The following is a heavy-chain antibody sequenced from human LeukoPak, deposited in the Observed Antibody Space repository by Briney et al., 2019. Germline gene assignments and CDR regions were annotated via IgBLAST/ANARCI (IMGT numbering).Heavy chain of an antibody. V-gene: IGHV3-21*01. CDR3: ARIKGIAARQPFDY. J-gene: IGHJ4*02. CDR2: ISSSSSYI. Sequence: GGSLRLSCAASGFTFSIYSINWVRQAPGKGLESVSSISSSSSYIYYADSVKGRFTISRDNAKNSPYLQMNSLRAEDTAVYYCARIKGIAARQPFDYWGQGTLVTVSS. D-gene: IGHD6-6*01. CDR1: GFTFSIYS.